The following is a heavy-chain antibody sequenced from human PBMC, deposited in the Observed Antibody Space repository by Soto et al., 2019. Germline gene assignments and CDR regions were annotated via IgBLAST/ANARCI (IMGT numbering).Heavy chain of an antibody. CDR2: INPNSGGT. Sequence: GASVKVSCKASGYTFTGYYMHWVRQAPGQGLEWMGWINPNSGGTNYAQKFQGRVTMTRDTSISTAYMELSRLRSDDTAVYYCARTFGELLRQYYFDYWGQGTLVTVSS. D-gene: IGHD1-26*01. J-gene: IGHJ4*02. V-gene: IGHV1-2*02. CDR1: GYTFTGYY. CDR3: ARTFGELLRQYYFDY.